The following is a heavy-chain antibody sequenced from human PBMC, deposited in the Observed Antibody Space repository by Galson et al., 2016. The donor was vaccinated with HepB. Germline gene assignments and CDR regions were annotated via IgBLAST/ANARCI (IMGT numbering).Heavy chain of an antibody. Sequence: SLRLSCAGSGFDFSTYSMTWVRQTPGKRLEWVSSMSGTRGYIYYADFVKGRFTISRDNAKNSLFLQMDSLRPEDTALYYCVRGRIWGQGTMVIVSS. J-gene: IGHJ3*01. CDR3: VRGRI. CDR1: GFDFSTYS. CDR2: MSGTRGYI. V-gene: IGHV3-21*06.